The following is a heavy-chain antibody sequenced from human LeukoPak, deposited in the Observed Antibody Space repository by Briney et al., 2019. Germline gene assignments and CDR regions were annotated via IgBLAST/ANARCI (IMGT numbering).Heavy chain of an antibody. CDR3: ARGSSTGFDLYFDS. D-gene: IGHD5-12*01. Sequence: GGSLRHSCAASGFRFSTQEMAWVRQAPGKGLQWVSYMSKDGRTIYYADSVKGRFTISRDNTRNSLFLQLNSLSADDTGFYYCARGSSTGFDLYFDSWGQGTLVTISS. CDR1: GFRFSTQE. J-gene: IGHJ4*02. V-gene: IGHV3-48*03. CDR2: MSKDGRTI.